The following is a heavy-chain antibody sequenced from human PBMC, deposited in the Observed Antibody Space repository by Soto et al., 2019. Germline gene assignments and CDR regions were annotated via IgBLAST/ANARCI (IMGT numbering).Heavy chain of an antibody. J-gene: IGHJ5*02. CDR2: VYWNDDK. V-gene: IGHV2-5*01. Sequence: SGPTLVNPTQTLTLNCTFSGFSLSTDGVGVGWIRQPPGKALECLAAVYWNDDKHYSPFLKSRLTINKDTSKNQVVLTVNNMDPVDPATYYCAVIKDCSRTGCYLASFGAWGQGTLVTVSS. D-gene: IGHD2-2*01. CDR3: AVIKDCSRTGCYLASFGA. CDR1: GFSLSTDGVG.